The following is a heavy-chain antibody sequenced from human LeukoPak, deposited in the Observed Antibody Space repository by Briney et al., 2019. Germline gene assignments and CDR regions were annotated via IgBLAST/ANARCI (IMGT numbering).Heavy chain of an antibody. CDR1: GFTFSSYA. V-gene: IGHV3-23*01. J-gene: IGHJ4*02. CDR3: TTDQGSLYYYDSSGYSAGFDY. Sequence: PGGSLRLSCAASGFTFSSYAMNWVRQAPGKGLEWVSTISGSGVSTYYADSVKGRFTISRDNSKNTLYLQMNSLKTEDTAVYYCTTDQGSLYYYDSSGYSAGFDYWGQGTLVTVSS. CDR2: ISGSGVST. D-gene: IGHD3-22*01.